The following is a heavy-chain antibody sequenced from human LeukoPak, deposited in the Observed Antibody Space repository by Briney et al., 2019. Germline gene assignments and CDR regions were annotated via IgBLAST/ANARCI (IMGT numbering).Heavy chain of an antibody. J-gene: IGHJ4*02. V-gene: IGHV3-53*04. CDR1: GFTLSSYW. Sequence: HPGGSLRLSCAASGFTLSSYWMHWVRQAPGKGLEWVSVIYSGGSTYYADSVKGRFTISRHNSKNTLYLQMNSLRAEDTAVYYCARYDYYDSSGADYWGQGTLVAVSS. CDR3: ARYDYYDSSGADY. D-gene: IGHD3-22*01. CDR2: IYSGGST.